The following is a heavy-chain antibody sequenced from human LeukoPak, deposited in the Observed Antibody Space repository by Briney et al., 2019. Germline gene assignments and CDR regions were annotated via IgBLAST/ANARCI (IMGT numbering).Heavy chain of an antibody. CDR3: ARGCVTMVRGVIITYAFDI. J-gene: IGHJ3*02. CDR1: GGSFSGYY. V-gene: IGHV4-34*01. D-gene: IGHD3-10*01. Sequence: SENLSLTCAVYGGSFSGYYWSWIRQPPGKGLEWIGEINHSGSTNYNPSLKSRVTISVNTAKNQFSLKLSSVTAADTAVYYCARGCVTMVRGVIITYAFDIWGQGTMVTVSS. CDR2: INHSGST.